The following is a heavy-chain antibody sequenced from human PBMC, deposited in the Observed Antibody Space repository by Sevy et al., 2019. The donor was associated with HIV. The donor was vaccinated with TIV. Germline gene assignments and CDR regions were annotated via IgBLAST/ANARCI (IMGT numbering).Heavy chain of an antibody. CDR2: IGGGDT. CDR3: AKDGVSRNKLWDWFDP. D-gene: IGHD2-21*01. J-gene: IGHJ5*02. V-gene: IGHV3-23*01. Sequence: GGSLRRSCATSGFTFNIYAMSWVRQAPGKGLEWVSTIGGGDTYYADSVQGRFTISREDSRSAVYLQMNSLRADDTAVYYCAKDGVSRNKLWDWFDPWGQGTLVTASS. CDR1: GFTFNIYA.